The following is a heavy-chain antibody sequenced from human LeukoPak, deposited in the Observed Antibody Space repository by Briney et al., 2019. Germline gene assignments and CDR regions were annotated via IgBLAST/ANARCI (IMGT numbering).Heavy chain of an antibody. J-gene: IGHJ3*01. V-gene: IGHV4-39*01. CDR2: IYFNGIT. CDR1: GGSMTVSTYY. CDR3: ARPRVVWGIDAFDV. D-gene: IGHD2-15*01. Sequence: SETLSLTCTVSGGSMTVSTYYWGWTRQPPGKGLEWLGSIYFNGITFYNPSLKSRLTISVDTSKSQFSLRLNSVTDADTAVYYCARPRVVWGIDAFDVWGQGTVVSVSS.